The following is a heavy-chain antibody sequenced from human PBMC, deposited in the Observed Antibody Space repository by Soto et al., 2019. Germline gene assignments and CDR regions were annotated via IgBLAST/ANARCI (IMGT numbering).Heavy chain of an antibody. Sequence: QLQLQESGPGRVKPSETLSLTCSVSGGSISSPSHCWGWIRQSPGKKLEWIGTMCYTGRIFYNPSLKGRVTISVDRSKNQLSLEVNSVTAADTAVYYCERSEEWRDPPTAYWGQGTQVTVSS. J-gene: IGHJ4*02. CDR2: MCYTGRI. D-gene: IGHD3-3*01. CDR3: ERSEEWRDPPTAY. V-gene: IGHV4-39*01. CDR1: GGSISSPSHC.